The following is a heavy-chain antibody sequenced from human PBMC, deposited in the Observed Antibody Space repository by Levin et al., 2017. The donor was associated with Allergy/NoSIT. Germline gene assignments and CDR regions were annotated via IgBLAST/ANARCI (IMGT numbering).Heavy chain of an antibody. D-gene: IGHD5-12*01. V-gene: IGHV4-34*01. CDR2: INHSGST. J-gene: IGHJ4*02. Sequence: SETLSLTCAVYGGSFSGYYWSWIRQPPGKGLEWIGEINHSGSTNYNPSLKSRVTISVDTSKNQFSLKLSSVTAADTAVYYCARGGYMGIRATRYVYWGQGTLVTVSS. CDR1: GGSFSGYY. CDR3: ARGGYMGIRATRYVY.